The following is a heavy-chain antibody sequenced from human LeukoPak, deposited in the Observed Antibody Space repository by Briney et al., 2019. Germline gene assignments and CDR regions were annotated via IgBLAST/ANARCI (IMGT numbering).Heavy chain of an antibody. D-gene: IGHD2/OR15-2a*01. J-gene: IGHJ3*02. Sequence: SVKVSCKASGDTFGIYDFTFTSYAISWVRQAPRQGLEWMGGIIPIYGRANYPQKFQGRVTMTADESTRTVTMQLSSLRSEDTAVYYCAGFFYDNTNDAFDIWGQGTVVTVS. V-gene: IGHV1-69*01. CDR3: AGFFYDNTNDAFDI. CDR1: GDTFGIYDFTFTSYA. CDR2: IIPIYGRA.